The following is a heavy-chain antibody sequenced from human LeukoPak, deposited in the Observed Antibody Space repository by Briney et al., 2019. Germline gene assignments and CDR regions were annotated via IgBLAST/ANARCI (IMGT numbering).Heavy chain of an antibody. Sequence: GGSLRLSCAASGLTFSSYGMHWVRQAPGKGLEWVALIWYDGSKKYYADSVKGRFTISRDNSKNTLYLQMNTLRAEDTAIYYCAKDRGGYCSGDRCYYYYYYMDVWGKGTTVTVSS. CDR2: IWYDGSKK. CDR1: GLTFSSYG. V-gene: IGHV3-30*02. J-gene: IGHJ6*03. D-gene: IGHD2-15*01. CDR3: AKDRGGYCSGDRCYYYYYYMDV.